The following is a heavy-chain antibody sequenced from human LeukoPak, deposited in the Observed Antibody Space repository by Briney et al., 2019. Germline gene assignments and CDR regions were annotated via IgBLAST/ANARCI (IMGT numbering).Heavy chain of an antibody. J-gene: IGHJ6*02. CDR2: IYYSGNT. CDR1: GGSISSNSYY. Sequence: SETLSLTCAVSGGSISSNSYYWGWVRQSPGKGLEWIGAIYYSGNTYYSPSLKSRVTISADTSKNQFSLNLSAVTAADAATYYCARHVATNYYYNYYGLDVWGQGTTVTVSS. CDR3: ARHVATNYYYNYYGLDV. V-gene: IGHV4-39*01.